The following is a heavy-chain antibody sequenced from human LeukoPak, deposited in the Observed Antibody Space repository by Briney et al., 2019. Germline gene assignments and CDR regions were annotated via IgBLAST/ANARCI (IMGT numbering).Heavy chain of an antibody. Sequence: GGSLRLSCAASGFTFSSYGMHSVRHAPGKGLECVAFIRYDGSNKYYAHSVKGRFTISRDNSKNTLYLQMNSLRAEETAVYYCAKDGRPKRGCSSTSCVNYLDYWGQGTLVTV. CDR1: GFTFSSYG. CDR2: IRYDGSNK. CDR3: AKDGRPKRGCSSTSCVNYLDY. J-gene: IGHJ4*02. D-gene: IGHD2-2*01. V-gene: IGHV3-30*02.